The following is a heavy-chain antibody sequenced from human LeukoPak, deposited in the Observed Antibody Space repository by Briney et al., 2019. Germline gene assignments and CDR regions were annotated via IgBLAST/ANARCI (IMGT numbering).Heavy chain of an antibody. J-gene: IGHJ3*02. CDR3: ARPSGMTYYYGSGSSPGALDI. Sequence: GASVKVSCKASGGTFSSYAISWVRQAPGQGLEWMGGIIPIFGTANYAQKFQGRVTITADESTSTAYMELSSLRSEDTAVYYCARPSGMTYYYGSGSSPGALDIWGQGTMVTVSS. CDR1: GGTFSSYA. CDR2: IIPIFGTA. D-gene: IGHD3-10*01. V-gene: IGHV1-69*13.